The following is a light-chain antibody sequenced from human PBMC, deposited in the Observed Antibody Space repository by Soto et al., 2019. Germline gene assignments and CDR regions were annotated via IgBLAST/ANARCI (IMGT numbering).Light chain of an antibody. CDR1: QSVSSY. CDR2: DAS. V-gene: IGKV3-11*01. J-gene: IGKJ5*01. Sequence: EIVLTQSPATLSLSPGERATLSCRASQSVSSYLAWYQQKPVQAPRLLIYDASNRATGIPARFSGSGSGTDFTLTISSLEPEDFAVYYCQQRSNWPPSTFGQGTRREIK. CDR3: QQRSNWPPST.